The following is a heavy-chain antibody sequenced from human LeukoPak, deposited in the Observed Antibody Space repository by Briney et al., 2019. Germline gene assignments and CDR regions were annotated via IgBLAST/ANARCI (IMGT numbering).Heavy chain of an antibody. D-gene: IGHD5-24*01. CDR2: IKQDGNKK. Sequence: GGSLRLSCVASGFRFSSYWMTWVRQAPGKGLEWVANIKQDGNKKSYVDSVKGRFTISRDNAKNSLYLQMNSLRAEDTAIYYCTRVGYIDEGIDYWGQGTLVTVSS. V-gene: IGHV3-7*04. CDR3: TRVGYIDEGIDY. J-gene: IGHJ4*02. CDR1: GFRFSSYW.